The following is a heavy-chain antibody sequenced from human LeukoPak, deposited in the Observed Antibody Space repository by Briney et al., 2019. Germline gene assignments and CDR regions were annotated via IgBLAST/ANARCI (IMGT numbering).Heavy chain of an antibody. CDR1: GFPFRSSW. CDR3: ARDFTIFDAFDI. D-gene: IGHD3-3*01. J-gene: IGHJ3*02. V-gene: IGHV3-74*01. CDR2: LNADGISA. Sequence: GGSLRLSCAASGFPFRSSWMHWVRQAPGRGLVWVSRLNADGISASYANSVKGRFTISRDNVKNTLYLQMNSLRAEDTAVYYCARDFTIFDAFDIWGQGTMVTVSS.